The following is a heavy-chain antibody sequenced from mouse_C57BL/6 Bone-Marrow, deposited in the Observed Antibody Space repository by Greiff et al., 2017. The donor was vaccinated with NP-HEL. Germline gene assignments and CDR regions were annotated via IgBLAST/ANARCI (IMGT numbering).Heavy chain of an antibody. Sequence: EVKLVESGGDLVKPGGSLKLSCAASGFTFSSYGMSWVRQTPDKRLEWVATISSGGSYTYSPDSVKGRFPISRDNAKNTLYLQMSSLKSEDTAMYYCARHPPNWDVGYWGQGTTLTVSS. CDR3: ARHPPNWDVGY. J-gene: IGHJ2*01. CDR1: GFTFSSYG. V-gene: IGHV5-6*01. CDR2: ISSGGSYT. D-gene: IGHD4-1*01.